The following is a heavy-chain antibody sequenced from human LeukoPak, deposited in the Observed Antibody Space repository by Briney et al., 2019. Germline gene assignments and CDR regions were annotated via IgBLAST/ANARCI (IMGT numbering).Heavy chain of an antibody. CDR1: GFTFSSYA. J-gene: IGHJ4*02. D-gene: IGHD6-6*01. CDR3: AKGPIAAHRTFDY. V-gene: IGHV3-23*01. CDR2: ISGSGGST. Sequence: GGSLRLSCAASGFTFSSYAMSWVRQAPGKGLEWVSAISGSGGSTYYADSVKGRFTISRDNSKNTLYLQMNSLRAEDTAAYYCAKGPIAAHRTFDYWGQGTLVTVSS.